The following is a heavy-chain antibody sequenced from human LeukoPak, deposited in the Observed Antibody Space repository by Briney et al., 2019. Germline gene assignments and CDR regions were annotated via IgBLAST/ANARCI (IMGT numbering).Heavy chain of an antibody. CDR1: GFTFSSYS. CDR3: ARDGWFGDYNWFDP. CDR2: ISSASNTI. J-gene: IGHJ5*02. D-gene: IGHD3-10*01. Sequence: GGSLRLSCAASGFTFSSYSMNWVRQAPGKGLEWVSYISSASNTIYYADSVKGRFTISRDNAKNSLYLQMKSLRAEDTAMYYCARDGWFGDYNWFDPWGQGTLVTVSS. V-gene: IGHV3-48*01.